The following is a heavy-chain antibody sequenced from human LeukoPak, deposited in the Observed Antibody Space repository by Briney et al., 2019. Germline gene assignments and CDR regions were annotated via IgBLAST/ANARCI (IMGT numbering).Heavy chain of an antibody. Sequence: PSETLSLTCTVSGGSISSSSYYWGWIRQPPGKGLEWIGSIYYSGSTYYNPSLKSRVTISVDTSKNQFSLKLSSVTAADTAVYYCARHTIVVVTNMYNWFDPWGQGTLVTVSS. CDR2: IYYSGST. V-gene: IGHV4-39*01. CDR1: GGSISSSSYY. D-gene: IGHD2-21*02. CDR3: ARHTIVVVTNMYNWFDP. J-gene: IGHJ5*02.